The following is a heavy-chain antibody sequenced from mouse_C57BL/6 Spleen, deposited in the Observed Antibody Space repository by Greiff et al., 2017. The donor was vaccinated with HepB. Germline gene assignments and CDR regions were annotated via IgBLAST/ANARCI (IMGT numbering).Heavy chain of an antibody. J-gene: IGHJ2*01. D-gene: IGHD2-4*01. CDR1: GYTFISYW. Sequence: VQLQQSGTVLARPGASVKMSCKTSGYTFISYWMNWVKQRPGQGLEWIGAIYPGNSDTSYNQKFKGKAKLTAVTSASTAYMELSSLTNEDSAVYYCTRDYYDPYYFDYWGQGTTLTVSS. CDR2: IYPGNSDT. V-gene: IGHV1-5*01. CDR3: TRDYYDPYYFDY.